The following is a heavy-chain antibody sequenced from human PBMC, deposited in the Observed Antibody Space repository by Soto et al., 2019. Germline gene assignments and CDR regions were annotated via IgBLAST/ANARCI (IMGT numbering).Heavy chain of an antibody. J-gene: IGHJ4*02. V-gene: IGHV4-31*03. D-gene: IGHD2-2*01. CDR1: GGSISSSGSY. Sequence: QVQLQESGPGLVKPSQTLSLTCTVSGGSISSSGSYWSWIRQHPGKGLEWIGYISYSGSTVYNPYLESRVTISLDTSKNQFSLNLNSVTAADTAVYYCARAAANIDSWGQGTLVTVSS. CDR3: ARAAANIDS. CDR2: ISYSGST.